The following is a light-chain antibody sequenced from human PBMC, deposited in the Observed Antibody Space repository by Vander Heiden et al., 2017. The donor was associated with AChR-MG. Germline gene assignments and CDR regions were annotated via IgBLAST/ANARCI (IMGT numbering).Light chain of an antibody. CDR3: SSYAGSNNVL. Sequence: QSALTQPPSASGSPGQSVTISCTGTSSDVGGYNYVSWYQQHPGRAPKLVIYEVTKRPSGVPDRFSGSKSGNTASLTVSGLQAEDEAEYYCSSYAGSNNVLFGGGTKL. CDR2: EVT. CDR1: SSDVGGYNY. J-gene: IGLJ2*01. V-gene: IGLV2-8*01.